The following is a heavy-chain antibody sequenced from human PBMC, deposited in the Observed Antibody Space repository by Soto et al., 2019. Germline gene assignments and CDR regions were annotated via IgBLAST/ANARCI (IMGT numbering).Heavy chain of an antibody. CDR1: GFTFSSYA. Sequence: GGSLRLSCAASGFTFSSYAMSLVRQAPGKGLEWVSAISGSGGSTYYADSVKGRFTISRDNSKNTLYLQMNSLRAEDTAVYYCAKVFFSYYDYIWGSYRPFDYWGQGTLVTVSS. J-gene: IGHJ4*02. CDR3: AKVFFSYYDYIWGSYRPFDY. D-gene: IGHD3-16*02. CDR2: ISGSGGST. V-gene: IGHV3-23*01.